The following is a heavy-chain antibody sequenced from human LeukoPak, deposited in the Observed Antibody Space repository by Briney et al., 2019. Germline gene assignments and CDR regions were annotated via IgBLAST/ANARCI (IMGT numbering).Heavy chain of an antibody. V-gene: IGHV3-23*01. CDR3: AKAERFSGTKAPDY. D-gene: IGHD5-12*01. CDR1: GFTFSSYS. CDR2: ISGSGRTT. J-gene: IGHJ4*02. Sequence: TGGSLRLSCAASGFTFSSYSMNWVRQAPGKGLEWVSAISGSGRTTYYADSVKGRFTISRDNSKNTLYLQMNSLRAEDTAVYYCAKAERFSGTKAPDYWGQGTLVTVSS.